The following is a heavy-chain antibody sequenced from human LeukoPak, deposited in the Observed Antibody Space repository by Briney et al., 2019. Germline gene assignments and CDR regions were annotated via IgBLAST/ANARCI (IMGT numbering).Heavy chain of an antibody. CDR1: GFTFSTYV. CDR2: ISGSGDST. D-gene: IGHD2-2*01. V-gene: IGHV3-23*01. CDR3: HSSDIVVVPAAAFDI. Sequence: PGGSLRLSCAASGFTFSTYVMSWVRQAPGKGLEWVSAISGSGDSTYYADSVKGRFTISRDNSKNTLYLQTNSLRAEDTAVYYSHSSDIVVVPAAAFDIWGQGTMVTVSS. J-gene: IGHJ3*02.